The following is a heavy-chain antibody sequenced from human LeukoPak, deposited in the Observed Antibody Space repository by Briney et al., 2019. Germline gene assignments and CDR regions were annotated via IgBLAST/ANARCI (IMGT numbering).Heavy chain of an antibody. CDR1: GFTFSSYG. CDR2: RWYDGSNK. V-gene: IGHV3-33*01. CDR3: ARDEGYDILTGYYKGSPDY. J-gene: IGHJ4*02. Sequence: GRSLRLSCAASGFTFSSYGMHWVRQAPGKGLEWVAVRWYDGSNKYYADSVKGRFTISRDNSKNTLYLQMNSLRAEDTAVYYCARDEGYDILTGYYKGSPDYWGQGTLVTVSS. D-gene: IGHD3-9*01.